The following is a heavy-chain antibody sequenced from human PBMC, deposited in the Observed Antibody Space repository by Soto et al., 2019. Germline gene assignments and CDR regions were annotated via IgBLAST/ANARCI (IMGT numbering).Heavy chain of an antibody. V-gene: IGHV3-30*18. CDR2: ISYDGSNE. CDR1: RFTFSGYG. Sequence: QVQLVESGGGVVQPGRSLRLSCAASRFTFSGYGMHWVRQAPGKGLEWVAVISYDGSNEFYADSVKGRFTISRDNSKNTLYLQMNSLRAEDTAVYYCAKGGRAYCGGDCRYYFDYWGQGTLVTVSS. D-gene: IGHD2-21*02. J-gene: IGHJ4*02. CDR3: AKGGRAYCGGDCRYYFDY.